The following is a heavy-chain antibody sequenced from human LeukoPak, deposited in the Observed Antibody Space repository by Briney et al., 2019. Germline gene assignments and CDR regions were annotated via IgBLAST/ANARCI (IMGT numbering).Heavy chain of an antibody. V-gene: IGHV3-48*03. CDR1: GFTFSSYD. J-gene: IGHJ4*02. CDR2: ISTSGSTI. CDR3: ARRLYSSGWYDPIDDY. D-gene: IGHD6-19*01. Sequence: GGSLRLSCAASGFTFSSYDMNWLRQAPGKGLEWVSYISTSGSTIYYADSVKGRFTISRDNSKNTLYLQMNSLRAEDTAVYYCARRLYSSGWYDPIDDYWGQGTLVTVSS.